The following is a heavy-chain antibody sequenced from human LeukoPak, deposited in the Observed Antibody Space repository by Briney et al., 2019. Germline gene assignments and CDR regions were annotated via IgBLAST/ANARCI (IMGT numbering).Heavy chain of an antibody. V-gene: IGHV4-4*07. D-gene: IGHD5-18*01. Sequence: SETLSLTCTVSGGSISSYYWSWIRQPAGKGLEWIGRIYTSGSTDYNPSLKSRVIMSVDTSKNQFSLKLSSVTAADTAVYYCARDRTGRNTAQDDYWGQGTLVTVSS. CDR3: ARDRTGRNTAQDDY. CDR2: IYTSGST. CDR1: GGSISSYY. J-gene: IGHJ4*02.